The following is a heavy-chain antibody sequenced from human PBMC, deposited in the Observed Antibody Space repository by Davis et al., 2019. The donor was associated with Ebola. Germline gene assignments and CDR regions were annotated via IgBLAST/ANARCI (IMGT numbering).Heavy chain of an antibody. D-gene: IGHD6-6*01. Sequence: GESLKISCAASGFTFSSYGMHWVRQAPGKGLEWVAVIWYDGSNKYYADSVKGRFTISRDNAKNSLYLQMNSLRVEDTAVYYCASVVTARPGYWGQGTLVTVSS. CDR2: IWYDGSNK. J-gene: IGHJ4*02. V-gene: IGHV3-33*08. CDR3: ASVVTARPGY. CDR1: GFTFSSYG.